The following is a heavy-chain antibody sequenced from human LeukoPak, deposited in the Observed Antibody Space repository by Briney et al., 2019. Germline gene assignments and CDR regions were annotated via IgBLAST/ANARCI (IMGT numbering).Heavy chain of an antibody. CDR2: ISHDGSNK. Sequence: GGSLRLSCAASGFTFSSYGMHWVRQAPGKGLEWVAVISHDGSNKYSADSVKGRFTISRDNSKNTLYLQINSLSTGDTAVYYCAKQAMAGDYIDYWGQGTLVTVSS. D-gene: IGHD5-18*01. CDR3: AKQAMAGDYIDY. CDR1: GFTFSSYG. J-gene: IGHJ4*02. V-gene: IGHV3-30*18.